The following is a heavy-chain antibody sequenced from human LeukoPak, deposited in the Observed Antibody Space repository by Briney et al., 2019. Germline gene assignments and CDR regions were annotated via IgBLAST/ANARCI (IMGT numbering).Heavy chain of an antibody. CDR2: INPSGGST. J-gene: IGHJ4*02. V-gene: IGHV1-46*01. D-gene: IGHD1-26*01. Sequence: ASVKVSCKASGYTFTSYYMHWVRQAPGQGLEWMGIINPSGGSTSYAQKFQGRVTMTRDMSTSIVYMELSSLRSEDTAVYYCARLGIVGALGYWGQGTLVTVSS. CDR1: GYTFTSYY. CDR3: ARLGIVGALGY.